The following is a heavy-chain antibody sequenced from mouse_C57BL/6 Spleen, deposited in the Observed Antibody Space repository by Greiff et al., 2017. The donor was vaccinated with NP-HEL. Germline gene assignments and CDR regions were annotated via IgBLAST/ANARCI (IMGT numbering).Heavy chain of an antibody. CDR1: GYTFTSYW. CDR2: IHPNSGST. D-gene: IGHD1-1*01. CDR3: ARGDYGSSYAYFDY. Sequence: VQLQQPGAELVKPGASVKLSCKASGYTFTSYWMHWVKQRPGQGLEWIGMIHPNSGSTNYNEKFKSKATLTVDKSSSTAYMQLSSLTSEDSAVYYCARGDYGSSYAYFDYWGQGTTLTVSS. V-gene: IGHV1-64*01. J-gene: IGHJ2*01.